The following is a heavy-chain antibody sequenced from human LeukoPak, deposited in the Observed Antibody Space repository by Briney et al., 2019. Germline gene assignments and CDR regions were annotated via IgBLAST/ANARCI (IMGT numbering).Heavy chain of an antibody. CDR3: ARDLNDLLQNYRSTWYPADY. CDR1: GFTFSTYW. CDR2: VNNDGSST. D-gene: IGHD6-13*01. V-gene: IGHV3-74*01. J-gene: IGHJ4*02. Sequence: GGSLRLSCAASGFTFSTYWMNWVRQAPGKGLVWVSRVNNDGSSTSYADSVKGRFTISRDNTKNTLYLQMNSLRAEDTAVYYCARDLNDLLQNYRSTWYPADYWGQGTLVTVSS.